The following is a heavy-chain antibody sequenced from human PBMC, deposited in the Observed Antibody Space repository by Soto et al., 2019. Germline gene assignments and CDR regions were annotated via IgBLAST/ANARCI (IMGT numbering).Heavy chain of an antibody. V-gene: IGHV3-15*01. CDR2: IKSKTDGGTT. CDR1: GSTFSNAW. Sequence: PGGSLRLSCAASGSTFSNAWMSWVRQAPGKGLEWVGRIKSKTDGGTTDYAAPVKGRFTISRDDSKNTLYLQMNSLKTEDTAVYYCTTDIDTAMYSDAFDIWGQGTMVTVSS. J-gene: IGHJ3*02. D-gene: IGHD5-18*01. CDR3: TTDIDTAMYSDAFDI.